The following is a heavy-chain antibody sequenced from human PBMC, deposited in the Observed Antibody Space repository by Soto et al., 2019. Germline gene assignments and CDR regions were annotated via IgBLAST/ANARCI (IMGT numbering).Heavy chain of an antibody. J-gene: IGHJ6*02. CDR3: ARSIRGPRRLNRMDV. V-gene: IGHV2-70*13. CDR2: IERDDDDK. CDR1: GFSLTSPGMC. D-gene: IGHD1-20*01. Sequence: ESGPTLVNPTETLTLTCTFSGFSLTSPGMCVSWIRQSPGKALEWLALIERDDDDKYYSTSLKTRLTISKDTRKNQVVLTMANMEPADTATYYCARSIRGPRRLNRMDVWGQGTTVTVSS.